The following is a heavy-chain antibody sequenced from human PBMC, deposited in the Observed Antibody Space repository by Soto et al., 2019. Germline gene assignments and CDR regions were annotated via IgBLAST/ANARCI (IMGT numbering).Heavy chain of an antibody. CDR2: IYYSGST. Sequence: PSETLSLTCAVYGGSFSGYYWSWIRQHPGKGLEWIGYIYYSGSTYYNPSLKSRVTISVDTSKNQFSLKLSSVTAADTAVYYCARVAWYYDSSGYYSLGLDYWGQGTLVTVSS. CDR3: ARVAWYYDSSGYYSLGLDY. D-gene: IGHD3-22*01. J-gene: IGHJ4*02. V-gene: IGHV4-31*11. CDR1: GGSFSGYY.